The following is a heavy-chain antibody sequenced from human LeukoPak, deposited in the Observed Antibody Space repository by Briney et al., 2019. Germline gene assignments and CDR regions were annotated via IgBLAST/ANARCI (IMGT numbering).Heavy chain of an antibody. CDR1: GFTFSSYW. CDR2: IYSGGST. Sequence: TGGSLRLSCAASGFTFSSYWMSWVRQAPGKGLEWVSVIYSGGSTYYADSVKGRFTISRDNSKNTLYLQMNSLRAEDTAVYYCASGRGSSWYYFDYWGQGTLVTVSS. D-gene: IGHD6-13*01. V-gene: IGHV3-53*01. CDR3: ASGRGSSWYYFDY. J-gene: IGHJ4*02.